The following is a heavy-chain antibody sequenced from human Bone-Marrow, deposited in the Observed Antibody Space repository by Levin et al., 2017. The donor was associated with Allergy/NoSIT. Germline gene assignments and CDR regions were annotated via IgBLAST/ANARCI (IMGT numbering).Heavy chain of an antibody. V-gene: IGHV4-39*01. CDR2: IYYSGST. D-gene: IGHD6-13*01. J-gene: IGHJ5*02. Sequence: ASETLSLTCTVSGGSISSSSYYWGWIRQPPGKGLEWIGSIYYSGSTYYNPSLKSRVTISVDTSKNQFSLKLSSVTAADTAVYYCARHVSLTITAAAQGGWFDPWGQGTLVTVSS. CDR1: GGSISSSSYY. CDR3: ARHVSLTITAAAQGGWFDP.